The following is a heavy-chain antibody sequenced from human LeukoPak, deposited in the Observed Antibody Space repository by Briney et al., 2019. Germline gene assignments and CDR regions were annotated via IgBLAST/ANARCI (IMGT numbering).Heavy chain of an antibody. Sequence: GGSLRLSCAASGFTFSSYSMNWVRQAPGKGLEWVSSISSSSSYTYYADSVKGRFTISRDNAKNSLYLQMNSLRAEDTAVYYCARGRIGGYCSSTSCYTGYYFDYWGQGTLVTVSS. D-gene: IGHD2-2*02. V-gene: IGHV3-21*01. CDR2: ISSSSSYT. CDR1: GFTFSSYS. J-gene: IGHJ4*02. CDR3: ARGRIGGYCSSTSCYTGYYFDY.